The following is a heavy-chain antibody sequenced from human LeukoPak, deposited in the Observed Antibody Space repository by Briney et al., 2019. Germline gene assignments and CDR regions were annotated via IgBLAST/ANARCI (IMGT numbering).Heavy chain of an antibody. CDR1: GFIVSDCY. D-gene: IGHD1-26*01. V-gene: IGHV3-72*01. CDR2: TRDKARGYTT. J-gene: IGHJ3*02. Sequence: GGSLRVSCAASGFIVSDCYIDWVRQAPGKGLEWIGRTRDKARGYTTEYVASVQGRFIISVDDSKNSVHLQMNSLKTEDTAVYYCARDELSVEDAFDIWGQGTMVTVSS. CDR3: ARDELSVEDAFDI.